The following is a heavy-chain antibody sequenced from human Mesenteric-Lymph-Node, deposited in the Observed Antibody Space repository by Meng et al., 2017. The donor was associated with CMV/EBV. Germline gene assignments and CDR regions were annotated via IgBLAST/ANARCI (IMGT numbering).Heavy chain of an antibody. V-gene: IGHV3-21*01. CDR1: GFTFSSYS. D-gene: IGHD6-13*01. CDR2: ISSSSSYK. Sequence: GGSLRLSCAASGFTFSSYSMNWVRQAPGKGLEWVASISSSSSYKYYADSVKGRFTISRDNAKNSLYLQMNSLRAEDTAVYYCARGDEAAAPYYYYYYYGMDVWGQGTTVTVSS. J-gene: IGHJ6*02. CDR3: ARGDEAAAPYYYYYYYGMDV.